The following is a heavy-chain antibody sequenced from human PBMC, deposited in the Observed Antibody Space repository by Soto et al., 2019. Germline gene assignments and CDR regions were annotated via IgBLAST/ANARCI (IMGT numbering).Heavy chain of an antibody. CDR3: ARGGGFCGADCYKGGIDY. V-gene: IGHV3-30-3*01. J-gene: IGHJ4*02. Sequence: QVQLVESGGGVVQPGRSLRLSRAASGFTFSPYTMHWVRQTPGKGLEWVAVISNDGDDKDYADSVKGRFTVSRDNSKSTLYLQMSSLRAEDTALYYCARGGGFCGADCYKGGIDYWGQGTLVTVSP. D-gene: IGHD2-21*02. CDR1: GFTFSPYT. CDR2: ISNDGDDK.